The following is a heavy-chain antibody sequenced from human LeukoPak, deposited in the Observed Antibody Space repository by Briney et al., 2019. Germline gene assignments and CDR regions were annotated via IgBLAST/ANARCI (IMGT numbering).Heavy chain of an antibody. D-gene: IGHD1-14*01. CDR1: GFTFNTYG. V-gene: IGHV3-33*06. Sequence: GGSLRLSCAASGFTFNTYGMHWVRQAPGKGLEWIAVVWSDGSNRFHADSVEGRFTISRDNSKNTLYLQMNSLRAEDTAVDYCAKSNTESQTTVGNWGQGTLVSVSS. J-gene: IGHJ4*02. CDR3: AKSNTESQTTVGN. CDR2: VWSDGSNR.